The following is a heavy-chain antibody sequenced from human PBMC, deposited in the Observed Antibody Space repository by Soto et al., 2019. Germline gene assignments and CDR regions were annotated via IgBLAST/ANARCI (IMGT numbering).Heavy chain of an antibody. V-gene: IGHV3-30*18. Sequence: GSLRLSCAASGFTFSSYGMHWVRQAPGKGLEWVAVISYDGSNKYYADSVKGRFTISRDNSKNTLYLQMNSLRAEETAVYYCAKDLRYCSGGSCYSDSGMDVWGQGTTVTVSS. CDR1: GFTFSSYG. D-gene: IGHD2-15*01. CDR3: AKDLRYCSGGSCYSDSGMDV. J-gene: IGHJ6*02. CDR2: ISYDGSNK.